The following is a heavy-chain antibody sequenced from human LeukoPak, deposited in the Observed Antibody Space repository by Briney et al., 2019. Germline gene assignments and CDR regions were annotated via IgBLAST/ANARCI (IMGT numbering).Heavy chain of an antibody. Sequence: GGSLRLPCAASGFTLDDYAMHWVRQAPGKGLEWASGISWNSGSIGYADSVKGRFTISRDNAKNSLYLQMNSLRAEDTALYYCAKVYGGYSYGLDYWGQGTLVTVSS. CDR3: AKVYGGYSYGLDY. CDR2: ISWNSGSI. V-gene: IGHV3-9*01. D-gene: IGHD5-18*01. CDR1: GFTLDDYA. J-gene: IGHJ4*02.